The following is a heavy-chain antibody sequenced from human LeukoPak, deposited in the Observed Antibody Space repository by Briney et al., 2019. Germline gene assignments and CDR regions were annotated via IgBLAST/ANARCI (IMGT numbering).Heavy chain of an antibody. CDR1: GYTFTSNY. J-gene: IGHJ4*02. CDR2: IYPRDGST. CDR3: ARDQEGFDY. V-gene: IGHV1-46*01. Sequence: ASVKLSCKASGYTFTSNYIHWVRQAPGQGLEWMGMIYPRDGSTSYAQKFQGRVTVTRDTSTSTVHMELSGLRSEDTAVYYCARDQEGFDYWGQGTLVTVSS.